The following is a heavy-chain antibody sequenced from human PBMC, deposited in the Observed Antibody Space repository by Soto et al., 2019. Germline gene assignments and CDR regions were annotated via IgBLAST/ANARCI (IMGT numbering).Heavy chain of an antibody. V-gene: IGHV4-38-2*02. J-gene: IGHJ4*02. CDR2: IYHSGST. Sequence: QVQLQESGPGLVKPSETLSLTCAVSGYSISSGYYWGWIRQPPGKGLEWIGSIYHSGSTYYNPSLKSRVTISLDTAKNQFSLKLSSVTAADTAVYYCARDPPTAIVGASRFDYWGQGTLVTVSS. D-gene: IGHD1-26*01. CDR3: ARDPPTAIVGASRFDY. CDR1: GYSISSGYY.